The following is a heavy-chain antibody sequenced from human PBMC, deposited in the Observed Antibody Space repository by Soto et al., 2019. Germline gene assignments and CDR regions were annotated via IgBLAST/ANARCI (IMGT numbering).Heavy chain of an antibody. CDR2: IYYSGST. CDR3: ASGGEVATNFDY. CDR1: GGSISSGCYY. Sequence: SETLSLTSTVSGGSISSGCYYWSWIRQHPGKGLEWIGYIYYSGSTYYNPSLKSRVTISVDTSKNQFSLKLSSVTAADTAVYYCASGGEVATNFDYWGQGTLVTVSS. J-gene: IGHJ4*02. D-gene: IGHD5-12*01. V-gene: IGHV4-31*03.